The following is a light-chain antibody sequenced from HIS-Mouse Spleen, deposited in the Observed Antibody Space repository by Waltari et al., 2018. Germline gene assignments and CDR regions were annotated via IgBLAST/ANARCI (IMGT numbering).Light chain of an antibody. CDR1: SSDVGGYHY. V-gene: IGLV2-8*01. J-gene: IGLJ1*01. CDR2: EVS. CDR3: SSYAGSNNSLYV. Sequence: QSALTQPPSASGSPGQSVTISCTGTSSDVGGYHYFSWSQQHPGKAPKLMIYEVSKRPSGVPDRFSGSKSGNTASLTVSGLQAEDEADYYCSSYAGSNNSLYVFGTGTKVTVL.